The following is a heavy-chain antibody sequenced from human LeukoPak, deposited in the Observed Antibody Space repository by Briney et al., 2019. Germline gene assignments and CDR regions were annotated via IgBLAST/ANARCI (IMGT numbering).Heavy chain of an antibody. CDR1: GFTFSSYW. D-gene: IGHD6-19*01. J-gene: IGHJ4*02. Sequence: PGGSLRLSCAASGFTFSSYWMHWVRQAPGQGLVWVSRINSDGSTTTYADSVKGRFTISRDNAKNTLYLQMNSLRAEDTAVYYCAREPLEALAGTSDYWGQGTLVTVSS. V-gene: IGHV3-74*01. CDR3: AREPLEALAGTSDY. CDR2: INSDGSTT.